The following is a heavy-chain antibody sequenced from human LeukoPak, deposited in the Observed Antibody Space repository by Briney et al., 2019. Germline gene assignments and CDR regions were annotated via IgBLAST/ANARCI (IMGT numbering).Heavy chain of an antibody. V-gene: IGHV3-7*01. Sequence: GGSLRLSCAASGFNLSSYWMTWVRQAPGKGLEWVVNIKGDGSEKYYVDSVKGRFTISRDNAKNSLYLQMNSLRAEDTAVYYCARVGGGSGSYYFYFDYWGQGTLVTVSS. J-gene: IGHJ4*02. D-gene: IGHD3-10*01. CDR3: ARVGGGSGSYYFYFDY. CDR2: IKGDGSEK. CDR1: GFNLSSYW.